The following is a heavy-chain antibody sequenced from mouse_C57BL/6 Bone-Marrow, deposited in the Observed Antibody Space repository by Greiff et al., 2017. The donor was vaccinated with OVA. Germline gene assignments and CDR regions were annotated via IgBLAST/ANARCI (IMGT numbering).Heavy chain of an antibody. CDR3: ARDLYLSTMVTTGFAY. D-gene: IGHD2-2*01. CDR1: GFTFSSYG. V-gene: IGHV5-6*02. Sequence: DVKLVESGGDLVKPGGSLKLSCAASGFTFSSYGMSWVRQTPDKRLEWVATISSGGSYTYYPDSVKGRFTISRDNAKNTLYLQMSSLKSEDTAMYYCARDLYLSTMVTTGFAYWGQGTLVTVSA. J-gene: IGHJ3*01. CDR2: ISSGGSYT.